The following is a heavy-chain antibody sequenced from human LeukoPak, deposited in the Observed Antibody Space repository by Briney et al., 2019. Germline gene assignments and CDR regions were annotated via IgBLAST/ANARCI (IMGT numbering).Heavy chain of an antibody. J-gene: IGHJ6*03. D-gene: IGHD4/OR15-4a*01. CDR2: ISSTSRHI. Sequence: PGGSLRLSCAASGFTFSSYRMNWVRQAPGKGLEWVSSISSTSRHIYYADSVKGRFTISRDNAKNSLYLQMNSLRAEDTAVYYCARGGAYYYYMDVWGKGTTVTVSS. V-gene: IGHV3-21*01. CDR3: ARGGAYYYYMDV. CDR1: GFTFSSYR.